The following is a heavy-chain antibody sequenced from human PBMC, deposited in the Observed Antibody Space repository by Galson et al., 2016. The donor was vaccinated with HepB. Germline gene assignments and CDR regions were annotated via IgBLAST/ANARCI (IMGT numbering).Heavy chain of an antibody. V-gene: IGHV4-34*01. CDR1: GGSLSSSLTTYY. CDR2: INHSGAT. D-gene: IGHD6-19*01. J-gene: IGHJ2*01. Sequence: SETLSLTCAVSGGSLSSSLTTYYWTWLRQAPGKGLEWIGDINHSGATNYNPSLMSRVAISVDASKKEFSLILTSVTAADTATYYCARGYVWLTPMAGWYFDLWGRGTLVTVSS. CDR3: ARGYVWLTPMAGWYFDL.